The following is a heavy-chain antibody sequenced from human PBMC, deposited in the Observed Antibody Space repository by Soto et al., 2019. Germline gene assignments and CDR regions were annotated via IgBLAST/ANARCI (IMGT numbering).Heavy chain of an antibody. CDR1: GFTFSRYR. J-gene: IGHJ4*02. CDR2: INSDGSST. D-gene: IGHD2-2*01. V-gene: IGHV3-74*01. CDR3: ASPNYQFDL. Sequence: GGSLRLSCAASGFTFSRYRMHWVRQAPGKGLVWVSRINSDGSSTDYADSVRGRFTISRDNAKNTLHLQMDSLRAEDTAVYYCASPNYQFDLRGQGTPVTV.